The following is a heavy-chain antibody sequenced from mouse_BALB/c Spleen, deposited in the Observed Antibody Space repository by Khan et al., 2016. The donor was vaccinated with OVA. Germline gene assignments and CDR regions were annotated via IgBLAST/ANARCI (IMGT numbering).Heavy chain of an antibody. J-gene: IGHJ3*01. CDR1: GYTFTTYT. Sequence: VQLQESGAELARPGASVKMSCKTSGYTFTTYTLHWVKQRPGRSLVWIGYINPSNDYTNYNQKFKDKSTLTADKSSSTAYMQLSSLTSEDSAVYYCARLGQLGLRGGFTYWGQGTLVTVSA. V-gene: IGHV1-4*01. CDR2: INPSNDYT. CDR3: ARLGQLGLRGGFTY. D-gene: IGHD3-2*01.